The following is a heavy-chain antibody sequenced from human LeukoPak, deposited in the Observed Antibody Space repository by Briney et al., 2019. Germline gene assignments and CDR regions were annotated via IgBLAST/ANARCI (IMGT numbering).Heavy chain of an antibody. CDR3: ARDIESGYFDY. CDR2: ISGSGGTT. V-gene: IGHV3-23*01. D-gene: IGHD3-16*02. Sequence: HPGGSLRLSCAASGFTFDDYAMHWVRKAPGKGLEWVSSISGSGGTTYYADSVKGRFTISRDNSKNTLYLQMNSLRVEDTAVYYCARDIESGYFDYWGQGTLVTVSS. J-gene: IGHJ4*02. CDR1: GFTFDDYA.